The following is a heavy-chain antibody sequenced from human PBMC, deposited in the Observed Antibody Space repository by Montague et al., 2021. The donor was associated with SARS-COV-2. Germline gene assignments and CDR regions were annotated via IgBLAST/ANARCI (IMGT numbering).Heavy chain of an antibody. V-gene: IGHV6-1*01. J-gene: IGHJ1*01. D-gene: IGHD4-17*01. CDR3: ARDCDYGGTWYSFLQN. Sequence: CAISGDSVSSDTAAWHWIRQSPSRGLEWLGRTFYRSQWHTDSAASVRSRISFSGDISKNQFSLHLNSVTPEDTAIYYCARDCDYGGTWYSFLQNWGQGTLVIVSS. CDR2: TFYRSQWHT. CDR1: GDSVSSDTAA.